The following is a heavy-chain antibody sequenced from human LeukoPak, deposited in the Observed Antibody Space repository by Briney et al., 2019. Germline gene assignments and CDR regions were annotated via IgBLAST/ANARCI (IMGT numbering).Heavy chain of an antibody. CDR1: GFTFSSSW. V-gene: IGHV3-49*04. D-gene: IGHD2-15*01. Sequence: GGSLRLSCAASGFTFSSSWMTWVRQAPGKGLEWVGFIRSKAYGGTTEYAASVKGRFTISRDDSKSIAYLQMNSLKTEDTAVYYCTRGYCSGGSCYYYYYYMDVWGKGTTVTVSS. CDR3: TRGYCSGGSCYYYYYYMDV. J-gene: IGHJ6*03. CDR2: IRSKAYGGTT.